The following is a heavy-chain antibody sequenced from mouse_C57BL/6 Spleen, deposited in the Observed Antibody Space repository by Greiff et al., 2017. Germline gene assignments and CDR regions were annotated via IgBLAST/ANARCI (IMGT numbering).Heavy chain of an antibody. CDR3: AIGSGSSLYYAMDY. Sequence: QVQLQQPGAELVKPGASVQVSCKASGYTFTSYWMHWVKQRPGQGLEWIGRIHPSDSDTNYNQKFKGKATLTVDKSSSTAYMQLRSLPSEDSAVYYCAIGSGSSLYYAMDYWGQGTSVTVSS. J-gene: IGHJ4*01. V-gene: IGHV1-74*01. CDR1: GYTFTSYW. CDR2: IHPSDSDT. D-gene: IGHD1-1*01.